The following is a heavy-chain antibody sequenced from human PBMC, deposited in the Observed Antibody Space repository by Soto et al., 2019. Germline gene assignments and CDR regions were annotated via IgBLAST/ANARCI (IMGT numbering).Heavy chain of an antibody. Sequence: GGSLRLSCAASGFTFCSYAMHWVRQAPGKGLEWVAVISYDGSNKYYADSVKGRFTISRDNSKNTLYLQMNSLRVEDTAVYYCAIDPNDYIWGSYRSADAFDIWGQGTMVTVSS. J-gene: IGHJ3*02. CDR1: GFTFCSYA. D-gene: IGHD3-16*02. CDR3: AIDPNDYIWGSYRSADAFDI. CDR2: ISYDGSNK. V-gene: IGHV3-30-3*01.